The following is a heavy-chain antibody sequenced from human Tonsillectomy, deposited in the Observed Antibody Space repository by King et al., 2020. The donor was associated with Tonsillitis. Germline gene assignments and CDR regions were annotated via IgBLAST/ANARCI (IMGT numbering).Heavy chain of an antibody. CDR2: IYYSGST. V-gene: IGHV4-39*01. CDR1: GGSISSSSYY. Sequence: VQLQESGPGLVKPSETLSLTCTVSGGSISSSSYYWGWIRQPPGKGLEWIGSIYYSGSTYYNPSLKSRVTISVDTSKNQFSLKLSSVTAADTAVYYCARHLYGGSYFYFDYWGQGTLVTVSS. CDR3: ARHLYGGSYFYFDY. D-gene: IGHD1-26*01. J-gene: IGHJ4*02.